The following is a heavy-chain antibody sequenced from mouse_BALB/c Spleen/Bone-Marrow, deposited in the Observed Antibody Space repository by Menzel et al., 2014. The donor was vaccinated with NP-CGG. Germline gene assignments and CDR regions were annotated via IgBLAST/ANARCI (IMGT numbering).Heavy chain of an antibody. J-gene: IGHJ4*01. Sequence: QVQLQQSGAELGMPGASVKMSCKASGYTFTDNWIYWVKQRPGQGLEWIGAIDTSDSYTNYNQKFMGKASLTVDASSSTAYMQVSSLTSDDSAVYYCARGGHDFSVDYWGQGTSGTVSS. V-gene: IGHV1-69*01. CDR3: ARGGHDFSVDY. CDR2: IDTSDSYT. D-gene: IGHD2-4*01. CDR1: GYTFTDNW.